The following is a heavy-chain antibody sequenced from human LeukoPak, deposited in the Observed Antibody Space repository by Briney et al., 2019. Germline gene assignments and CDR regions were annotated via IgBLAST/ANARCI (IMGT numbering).Heavy chain of an antibody. CDR1: GFTFSSYA. J-gene: IGHJ4*02. D-gene: IGHD1-26*01. CDR2: ISGSGGDT. V-gene: IGHV3-23*01. CDR3: AKKGATTGDFDY. Sequence: SGGSLRLSCAASGFTFSSYAMSWVRQAPGKGLEWVSAISGSGGDTYYADSVKGRFTISRDNSKNTLYLQMNSLRAEDTAVYYCAKKGATTGDFDYWGQGTLVTVSS.